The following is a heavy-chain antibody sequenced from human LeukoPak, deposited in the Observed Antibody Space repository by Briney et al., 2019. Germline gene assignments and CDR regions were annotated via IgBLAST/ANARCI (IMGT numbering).Heavy chain of an antibody. Sequence: SETLSLTCAVYGGSFSGYYWSWIRQPPGKGLEWIGEINHSGSTNYNPSLKSRVTISVDTSKNQFSLKLSSVTAADTAVYYCARCRGWFGESYFDYWGQGTLVTVSS. CDR2: INHSGST. J-gene: IGHJ4*02. V-gene: IGHV4-34*01. D-gene: IGHD3-10*01. CDR1: GGSFSGYY. CDR3: ARCRGWFGESYFDY.